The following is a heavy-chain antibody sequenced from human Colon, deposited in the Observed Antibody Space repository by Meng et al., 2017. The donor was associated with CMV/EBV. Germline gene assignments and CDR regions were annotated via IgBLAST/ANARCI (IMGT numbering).Heavy chain of an antibody. J-gene: IGHJ5*02. D-gene: IGHD3-22*01. CDR3: ARVRLPGAYHDSDGSPIKNWFDP. CDR1: GFSFRSYG. CDR2: ISSSSDI. Sequence: SCAASGFSFRSYGMSWIRQAPGRGLEWVSFISSSSDISYAESVKGRFTIFRDSAQNLLYLEMIGLRAEDTAVYYCARVRLPGAYHDSDGSPIKNWFDPWGQGTLVTVSS. V-gene: IGHV3-21*06.